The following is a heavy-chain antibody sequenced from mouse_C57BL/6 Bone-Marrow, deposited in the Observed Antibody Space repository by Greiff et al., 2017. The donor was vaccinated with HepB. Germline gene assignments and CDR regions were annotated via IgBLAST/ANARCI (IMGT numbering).Heavy chain of an antibody. CDR2: IYPGSGNT. CDR1: GYTFTDYY. Sequence: VKLQESGAELVRPGASVKLSCKASGYTFTDYYINWVKQRPGQGLEWIARIYPGSGNTYYNEKFKGKATLTAEKSSSTAYMQLSSLTSEDSAVYFCARGKLGIDYWGQGTTLTVSS. V-gene: IGHV1-76*01. D-gene: IGHD4-1*01. CDR3: ARGKLGIDY. J-gene: IGHJ2*01.